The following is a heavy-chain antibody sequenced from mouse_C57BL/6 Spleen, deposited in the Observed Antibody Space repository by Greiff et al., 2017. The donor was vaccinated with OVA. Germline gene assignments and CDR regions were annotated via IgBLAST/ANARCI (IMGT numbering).Heavy chain of an antibody. D-gene: IGHD2-3*01. CDR3: ARVEDDSHSLRDAVDY. Sequence: EVQLQQSGPELVKPGASVKISCKASGYTFTDYYMNWVKQSHGKSLEWIGDINPNNGGTSYNQKFKGKATLTVDKSSSTAYMELRSLTSEDSAVYYCARVEDDSHSLRDAVDYWGQGTSVTVSS. J-gene: IGHJ4*01. V-gene: IGHV1-26*01. CDR1: GYTFTDYY. CDR2: INPNNGGT.